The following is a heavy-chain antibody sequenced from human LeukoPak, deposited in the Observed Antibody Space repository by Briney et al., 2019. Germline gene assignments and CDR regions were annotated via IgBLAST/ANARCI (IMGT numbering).Heavy chain of an antibody. CDR2: IIPIFGTA. V-gene: IGHV1-69*13. Sequence: VKVSCKASGGTFSSYAISWVRQAPGQGLEWMGGIIPIFGTANYAQKFQGRVTITADESTSTAYMELSSLRSEDTAVYYCAREGGGKLLWFRELLGAFDIWGQGTMVTVSS. CDR1: GGTFSSYA. CDR3: AREGGGKLLWFRELLGAFDI. J-gene: IGHJ3*02. D-gene: IGHD3-10*01.